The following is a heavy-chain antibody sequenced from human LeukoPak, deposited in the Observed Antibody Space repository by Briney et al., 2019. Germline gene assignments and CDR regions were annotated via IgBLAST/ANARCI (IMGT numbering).Heavy chain of an antibody. D-gene: IGHD6-6*01. V-gene: IGHV4-30-2*01. CDR2: IYHSGST. Sequence: PSETLSLTCTVSGGSISSGGYYWSWIRQPPGKGLEWIGYIYHSGSTYYNPSLKSRVTISVDRSKNQFSLKLSSVTAADTAVYYCARDAGFSSSSEDYWGQGTLVTVSS. CDR1: GGSISSGGYY. CDR3: ARDAGFSSSSEDY. J-gene: IGHJ4*02.